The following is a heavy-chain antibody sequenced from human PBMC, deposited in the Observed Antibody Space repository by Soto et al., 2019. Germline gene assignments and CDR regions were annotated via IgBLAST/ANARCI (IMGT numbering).Heavy chain of an antibody. CDR2: ISYDGSNK. D-gene: IGHD4-17*01. V-gene: IGHV3-30*18. CDR3: AKDPDYGDYAGGY. CDR1: GFTFSSYG. J-gene: IGHJ4*02. Sequence: GGSLRLSCAASGFTFSSYGMHWVRQAPGKGLEWVAVISYDGSNKYYADSVKGRFTISRDNSKNTLYLQMNSLRAEDTAVYYCAKDPDYGDYAGGYWGQGTLVTVSS.